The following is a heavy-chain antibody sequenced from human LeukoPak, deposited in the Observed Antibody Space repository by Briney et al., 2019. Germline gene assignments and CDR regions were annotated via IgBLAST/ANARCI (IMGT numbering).Heavy chain of an antibody. Sequence: GGSLRLSCATSGFTFSSYSMNWVRQAPGKGLEWVSHITASGTAMFYADSVKGRFTISRDNAKSSLYLQMNSLRDEDTAVYYCASSGSYRFDYWGQGTLVTVSS. CDR2: ITASGTAM. CDR1: GFTFSSYS. CDR3: ASSGSYRFDY. D-gene: IGHD1-26*01. V-gene: IGHV3-48*02. J-gene: IGHJ4*02.